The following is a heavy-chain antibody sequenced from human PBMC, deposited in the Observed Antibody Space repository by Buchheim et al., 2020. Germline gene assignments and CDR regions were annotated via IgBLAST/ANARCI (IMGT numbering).Heavy chain of an antibody. CDR1: GFTFSSYG. CDR3: AKDGASGYCSSTSCYTDYYYYYGMDV. CDR2: ISYDGSNK. D-gene: IGHD2-2*02. V-gene: IGHV3-30*18. Sequence: QVQLVESGGGVVQPGRSLRLSCAASGFTFSSYGMHWVRQAPGKGLEWVAVISYDGSNKYYADSVKGRFTISRDNSKNTLSLQMNSLRAEDTAVYYCAKDGASGYCSSTSCYTDYYYYYGMDVWGQGTT. J-gene: IGHJ6*02.